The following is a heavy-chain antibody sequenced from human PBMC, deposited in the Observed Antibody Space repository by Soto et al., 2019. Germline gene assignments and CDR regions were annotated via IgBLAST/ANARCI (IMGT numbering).Heavy chain of an antibody. Sequence: ASVKVSCKVSGYTLTELSMHWVRQAPGKGLEWMGGFDPEDGETIYAQKFQGRVTMTEDTSTDTAYMELSSLRSEDTAVYYCATQGPAAIRRSWFDPWGQGTLVTVSS. V-gene: IGHV1-24*01. D-gene: IGHD2-2*01. CDR2: FDPEDGET. CDR1: GYTLTELS. J-gene: IGHJ5*02. CDR3: ATQGPAAIRRSWFDP.